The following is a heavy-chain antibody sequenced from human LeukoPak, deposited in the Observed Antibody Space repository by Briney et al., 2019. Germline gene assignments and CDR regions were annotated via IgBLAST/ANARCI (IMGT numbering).Heavy chain of an antibody. D-gene: IGHD5-24*01. V-gene: IGHV1-18*01. J-gene: IGHJ4*02. CDR3: ARDGERWLQLYDY. CDR2: ISAYNGNT. CDR1: GGTFSCYA. Sequence: ASVKVSCKASGGTFSCYAISWVRQAPGQGLEWMGWISAYNGNTNYAQKLQGRVTMTTDTSTSTAYMELRSLRSDDTAVYYCARDGERWLQLYDYWGQGTLVTVSS.